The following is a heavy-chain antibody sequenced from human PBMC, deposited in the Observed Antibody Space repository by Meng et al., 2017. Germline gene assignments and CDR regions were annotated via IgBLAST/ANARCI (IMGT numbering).Heavy chain of an antibody. V-gene: IGHV3-30*01. CDR3: ARGSRDGYNYCFDY. Sequence: GRVVACGGGVVQPGRSLRLSCAAARFTFSSYARHWVRQAPGKGLEWVAVISYDGSNKYYADSVKGRFTISRDNSKNTLYLQMNSLRAEDTAVYDCARGSRDGYNYCFDYWGQGTLVTVSS. D-gene: IGHD5-24*01. CDR2: ISYDGSNK. CDR1: RFTFSSYA. J-gene: IGHJ4*02.